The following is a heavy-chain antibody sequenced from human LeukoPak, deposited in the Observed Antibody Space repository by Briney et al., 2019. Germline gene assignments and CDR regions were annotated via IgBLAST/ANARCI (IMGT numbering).Heavy chain of an antibody. Sequence: GGSLRLSCAASGFTFSSYAMHWVRRAPGKGLEWVAVISYDGSNKYYADSAKGRFTISRDNSKNTLYLQMNSLRAEDTAVYYCARDRGDGYNYGGYFQHWGQGTLVTVSS. CDR3: ARDRGDGYNYGGYFQH. CDR1: GFTFSSYA. J-gene: IGHJ1*01. D-gene: IGHD5-24*01. CDR2: ISYDGSNK. V-gene: IGHV3-30-3*01.